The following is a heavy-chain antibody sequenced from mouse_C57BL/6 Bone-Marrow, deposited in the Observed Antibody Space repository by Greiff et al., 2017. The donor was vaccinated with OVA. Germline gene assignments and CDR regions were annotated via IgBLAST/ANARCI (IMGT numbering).Heavy chain of an antibody. CDR3: ARMIYSNYAMDY. D-gene: IGHD2-5*01. V-gene: IGHV14-3*01. Sequence: EVQLQQSVAELVRPGASVKLSCTASGFTFKNTYMHWVKQRPEQGLEWIGRIDPANGNTNYAPKFQGKATLTADTSSNTAYLQLSSLTSEDTAVYYCARMIYSNYAMDYWGRGTAVTVTS. CDR1: GFTFKNTY. CDR2: IDPANGNT. J-gene: IGHJ4*01.